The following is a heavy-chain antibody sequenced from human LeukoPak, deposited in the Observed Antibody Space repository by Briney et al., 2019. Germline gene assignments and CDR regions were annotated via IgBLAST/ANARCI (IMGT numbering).Heavy chain of an antibody. CDR1: GGSISNYY. Sequence: SETLSLTCTVSGGSISNYYWSWIRQPPGKGLEWIGFIYYSGSTNYNPSLKSRVTISVDTSNNQFSLKLSSVTAADTAVYYCATGPNPLVDYWGQGTLVTVSS. V-gene: IGHV4-59*01. CDR2: IYYSGST. CDR3: ATGPNPLVDY. J-gene: IGHJ4*02.